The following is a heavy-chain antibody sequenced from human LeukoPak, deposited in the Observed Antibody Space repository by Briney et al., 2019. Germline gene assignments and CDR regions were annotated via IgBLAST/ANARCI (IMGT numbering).Heavy chain of an antibody. Sequence: SVKVSCKASGGTFSSYAISWMRQAPGQGLEWMGRIIPIFGTANYAQKFQGRVTITTDESTSTAYMELSSLRSEDTAVYSCAREGYYYGSEHHGGRYMHVWGKGTTVTVSS. D-gene: IGHD3-10*01. CDR2: IIPIFGTA. CDR1: GGTFSSYA. V-gene: IGHV1-69*05. J-gene: IGHJ6*03. CDR3: AREGYYYGSEHHGGRYMHV.